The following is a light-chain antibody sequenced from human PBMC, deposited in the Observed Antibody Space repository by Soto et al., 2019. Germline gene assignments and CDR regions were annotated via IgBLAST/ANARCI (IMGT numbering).Light chain of an antibody. CDR3: QQYNSYRN. Sequence: IQMTHPPSTLSASVGDRVTITCRARQSISIWLAWYQQKPGKAPKLLIYDASILESGVPSRFSGSGSGTEFTLTISSLQPDDFATYYCQQYNSYRNFGQGTKVDIK. CDR1: QSISIW. CDR2: DAS. V-gene: IGKV1-5*01. J-gene: IGKJ1*01.